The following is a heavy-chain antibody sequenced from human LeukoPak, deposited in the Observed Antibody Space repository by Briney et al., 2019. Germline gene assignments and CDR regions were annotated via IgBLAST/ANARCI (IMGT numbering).Heavy chain of an antibody. Sequence: SETLSLTCTVSGGSISSGDYYWSWIRQPPGKGLEWIGYIYYSGSTYYNPSLKSRVTISVDTSKNQFSLKLSSVTAADTAVYYCARRMTTVSPSAFDIWGQGTMVTVSS. J-gene: IGHJ3*02. D-gene: IGHD4-17*01. CDR3: ARRMTTVSPSAFDI. V-gene: IGHV4-30-4*02. CDR1: GGSISSGDYY. CDR2: IYYSGST.